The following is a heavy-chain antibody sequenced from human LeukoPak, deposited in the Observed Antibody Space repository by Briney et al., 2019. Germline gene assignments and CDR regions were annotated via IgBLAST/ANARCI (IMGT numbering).Heavy chain of an antibody. CDR2: ISYDGSNK. CDR3: ARGPERTGVGTRYYYDMDV. CDR1: GFTFSSYA. Sequence: GGSLRLSCAASGFTFSSYAMHWVRQAPGEGLEWVAVISYDGSNKYYADSVKGRFTISRDNSKNTLYLQMNSLRAEDTAAYYCARGPERTGVGTRYYYDMDVWGQGTTVTVSS. J-gene: IGHJ6*02. V-gene: IGHV3-30-3*01. D-gene: IGHD2-8*01.